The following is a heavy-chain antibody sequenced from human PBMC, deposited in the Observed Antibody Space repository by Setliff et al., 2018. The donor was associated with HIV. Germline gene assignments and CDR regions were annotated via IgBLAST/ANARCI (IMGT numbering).Heavy chain of an antibody. J-gene: IGHJ4*02. CDR2: LSGSGGST. CDR1: ELTFSNYA. Sequence: GGSLRLSCAASELTFSNYAMTWVRQAPGKGLEWVSSLSGSGGSTYYADSLRGRFTVSRDNAKSALYLQMNSLRAEDTAVYYCARDRYYDSSGSPFDYWGQGTLVTVS. CDR3: ARDRYYDSSGSPFDY. D-gene: IGHD3-22*01. V-gene: IGHV3-23*01.